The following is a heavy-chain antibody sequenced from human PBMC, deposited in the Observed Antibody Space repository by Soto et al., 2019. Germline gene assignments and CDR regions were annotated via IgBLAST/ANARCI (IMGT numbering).Heavy chain of an antibody. CDR3: AGSGAHTFEV. CDR2: SRNRANTYST. J-gene: IGHJ4*02. V-gene: IGHV3-72*01. Sequence: QLVESGGGLVQPGGSLKLSCVGSGFVFSEYYVDCVRQGPGKGLEWVARSRNRANTYSTQYAPSVKGRFIISRDNSRNSVSLQMNSLKIDDTAVYYCAGSGAHTFEVWCPGAPVSVSS. D-gene: IGHD5-12*01. CDR1: GFVFSEYY.